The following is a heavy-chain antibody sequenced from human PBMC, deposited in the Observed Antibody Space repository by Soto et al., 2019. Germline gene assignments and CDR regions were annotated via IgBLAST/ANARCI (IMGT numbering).Heavy chain of an antibody. CDR1: GFTFSSYA. J-gene: IGHJ4*01. CDR2: ISGSGGST. CDR3: ATGHNCDGSSLDRTFDD. D-gene: IGHD2-15*01. V-gene: IGHV3-23*01. Sequence: PGGSLRLSCAASGFTFSSYAMSWVRQAPGKGLEWVSAISGSGGSTYYADSVKGRFTISRDNSKNTLYLQMNSLRAEDTAVYYCATGHNCDGSSLDRTFDDWGLGTMVTVSS.